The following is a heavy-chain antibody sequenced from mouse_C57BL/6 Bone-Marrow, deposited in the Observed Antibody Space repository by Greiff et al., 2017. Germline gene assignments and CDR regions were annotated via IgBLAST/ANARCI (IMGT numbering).Heavy chain of an antibody. J-gene: IGHJ1*03. CDR2: IYPRSGNT. Sequence: QVQLQQSGAELARPGASVKLSCKASGYTFTSYGISWVKQRTGQGLEWIGGIYPRSGNTYYNAKFKSKATLTVDKSSSTAYMQLSSLTSENSAVYYGAIYYGSSYWYFDVWGTGTTVTVSS. CDR1: GYTFTSYG. CDR3: AIYYGSSYWYFDV. V-gene: IGHV1-81*01. D-gene: IGHD1-1*01.